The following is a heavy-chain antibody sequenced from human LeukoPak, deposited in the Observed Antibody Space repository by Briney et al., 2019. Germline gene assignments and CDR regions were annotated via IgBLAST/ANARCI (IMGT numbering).Heavy chain of an antibody. J-gene: IGHJ4*02. CDR2: ISYDGSNK. Sequence: GGSLRLSCAASGFTFSIYAMHWVRQAPGKGLEWVAVISYDGSNKYYADSVKGRFTISRDNSKNTLSLQMNSLRAEDTAVYYCARDSRPQEQGYSYGYGGFDYWGQGTLVTVSS. CDR1: GFTFSIYA. V-gene: IGHV3-30-3*01. D-gene: IGHD5-18*01. CDR3: ARDSRPQEQGYSYGYGGFDY.